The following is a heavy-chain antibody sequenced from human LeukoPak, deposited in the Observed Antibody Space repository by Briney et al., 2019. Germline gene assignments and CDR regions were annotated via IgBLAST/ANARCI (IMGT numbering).Heavy chain of an antibody. CDR3: ARYTIPRGADY. CDR1: GFTFSSYS. CDR2: ISSSSSYI. Sequence: GGSLRLSCAASGFTFSSYSMNWVRQAPGKGLEWVSSISSSSSYIYYADSVKGRFTVSRDNAKNSLYLQMNSLRAEDTAVYYCARYTIPRGADYWGQGTLVTVSS. V-gene: IGHV3-21*01. J-gene: IGHJ4*02. D-gene: IGHD3-3*01.